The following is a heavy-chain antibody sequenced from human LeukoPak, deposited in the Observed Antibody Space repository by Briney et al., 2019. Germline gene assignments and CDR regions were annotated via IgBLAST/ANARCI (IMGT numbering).Heavy chain of an antibody. Sequence: TGGSLRLSCAASGFTFSDHYINWVRQAPGKGLEWVSKISSSGSAIYYADSVKGRFTISRDNAKSTLYLQMNSLRAEDTAVYYCARGGSLGYWGQGTLVTVSS. CDR3: ARGGSLGY. D-gene: IGHD6-19*01. V-gene: IGHV3-11*04. J-gene: IGHJ4*02. CDR2: ISSSGSAI. CDR1: GFTFSDHY.